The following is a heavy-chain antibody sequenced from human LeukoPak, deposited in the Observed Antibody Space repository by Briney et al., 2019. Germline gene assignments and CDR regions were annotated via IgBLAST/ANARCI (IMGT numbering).Heavy chain of an antibody. CDR2: IDHSGST. Sequence: PSETLSLTCTVSGGSISSSSYYWGWIRQPPGTGLEWIGEIDHSGSTNYNPSLKNRVTISIDTSKNQFFLKLRSVTAADTAVYYCASLLRDAFDIWGQGTLVTVSS. D-gene: IGHD2-15*01. CDR1: GGSISSSSYY. CDR3: ASLLRDAFDI. J-gene: IGHJ3*02. V-gene: IGHV4-39*07.